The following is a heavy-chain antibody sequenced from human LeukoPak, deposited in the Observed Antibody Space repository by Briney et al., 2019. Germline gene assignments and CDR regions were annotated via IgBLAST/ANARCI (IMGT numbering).Heavy chain of an antibody. Sequence: GGSLRLSCAASGFTFSSYAMHWVRQAPGKGLEWVAVISYDGSNKYYADSVKGRFTISRDNSKNTLYLQMNSLRSDDTAVYYCATPAATDAFDIWGQGTMVTVSS. J-gene: IGHJ3*02. V-gene: IGHV3-30-3*01. CDR2: ISYDGSNK. CDR1: GFTFSSYA. D-gene: IGHD2-2*01. CDR3: ATPAATDAFDI.